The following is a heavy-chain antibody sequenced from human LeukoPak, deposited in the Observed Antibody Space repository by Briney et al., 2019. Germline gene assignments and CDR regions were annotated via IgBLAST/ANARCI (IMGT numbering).Heavy chain of an antibody. V-gene: IGHV3-21*01. J-gene: IGHJ4*02. D-gene: IGHD3-10*01. CDR1: GFTFSSYS. Sequence: GGSLRLSCGASGFTFSSYSMNWVRQAPGKGPEWVSSISSSSSYIYYADSVKGRFTVSRDNAKNSLYLQMNSLRAEDTAVYYCARDGKGRNRIGYYFDYWGQGTLVTVSS. CDR3: ARDGKGRNRIGYYFDY. CDR2: ISSSSSYI.